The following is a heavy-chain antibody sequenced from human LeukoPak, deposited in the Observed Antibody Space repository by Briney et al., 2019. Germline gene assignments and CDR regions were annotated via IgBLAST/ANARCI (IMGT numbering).Heavy chain of an antibody. J-gene: IGHJ5*02. Sequence: SGGSLRLSCAASGFTFSDYYMSWIRQAPGKGLEWVSYISSSSSYTNYADSVKGRFTISRDNAKNSLYLQMNSLRAEDTAVYYCARDISVVVVAATRQNWFDPWGQGTLVTVSS. CDR2: ISSSSSYT. CDR1: GFTFSDYY. CDR3: ARDISVVVVAATRQNWFDP. V-gene: IGHV3-11*06. D-gene: IGHD2-15*01.